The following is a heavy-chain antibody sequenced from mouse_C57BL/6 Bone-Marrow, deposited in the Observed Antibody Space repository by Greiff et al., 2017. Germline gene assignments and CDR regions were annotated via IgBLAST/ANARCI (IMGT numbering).Heavy chain of an antibody. V-gene: IGHV1-39*01. D-gene: IGHD1-1*01. CDR2: INPNYGTT. CDR3: ARENYGSSDWYFDV. Sequence: VKPGASVKISCKASGYSFTDYNMNWVKQSNGKSLEWIGVINPNYGTTSYNQKFKGKATLTVDQSSSKAYMQLNSLTSEDSAVYYCARENYGSSDWYFDVWGTGTTVTVSS. J-gene: IGHJ1*03. CDR1: GYSFTDYN.